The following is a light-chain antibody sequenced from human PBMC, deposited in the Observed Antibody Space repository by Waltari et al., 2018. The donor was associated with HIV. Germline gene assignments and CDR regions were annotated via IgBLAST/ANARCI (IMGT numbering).Light chain of an antibody. CDR1: QNITNK. CDR2: DAS. Sequence: EVVLTQAPSTLSVSLVEGASLSCRASQNITNKLGWYQQKAGQAPRILIYDASRRATAIPDRFSGSGSGTEFNLAISRLVFEDVAVYVLQQYRYWPETFGQRTEVE. V-gene: IGKV3D-15*01. CDR3: QQYRYWPET. J-gene: IGKJ1*01.